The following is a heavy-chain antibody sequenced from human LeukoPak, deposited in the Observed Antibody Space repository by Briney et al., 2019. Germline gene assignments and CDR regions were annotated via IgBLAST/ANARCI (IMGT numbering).Heavy chain of an antibody. CDR3: AKGGHYNFDY. CDR1: GFTFSTYW. J-gene: IGHJ4*02. Sequence: GGSLRLSCAASGFTFSTYWMKWVRQAPGKGLEWVASIKEDGSDKYYVDSVKGRFSISRDNAKNSLYVQMNRLKTEDPAVYYFAKGGHYNFDYWGQGTLVTVSS. D-gene: IGHD4-11*01. V-gene: IGHV3-7*01. CDR2: IKEDGSDK.